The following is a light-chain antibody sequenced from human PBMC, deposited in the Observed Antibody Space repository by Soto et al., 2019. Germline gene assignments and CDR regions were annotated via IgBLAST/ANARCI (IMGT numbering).Light chain of an antibody. CDR1: QSVSSSY. Sequence: EIVLTQSPGTLSLSPGERATLSCRASQSVSSSYLAWYQQKPGQAPRLLIYGASSRATGIPDRFSGSGSGTDFTLTNSRLEPEDFAVYYCQQYGSPFTFGPGTKVDIK. CDR3: QQYGSPFT. CDR2: GAS. J-gene: IGKJ3*01. V-gene: IGKV3-20*01.